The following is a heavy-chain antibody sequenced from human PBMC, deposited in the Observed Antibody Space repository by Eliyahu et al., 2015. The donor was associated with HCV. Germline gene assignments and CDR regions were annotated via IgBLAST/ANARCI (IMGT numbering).Heavy chain of an antibody. CDR3: AKGSSASRPYYFDY. Sequence: EVHLLEYGGGLQQPGGSLRLSCXASGFPFXSYAMSWVXQAPGKGLEWVXAITDTGGDTYIADSVKGRFTISRDNSKSTLYLQVNSLRAEDTAVYYCAKGSSASRPYYFDYWGQGTLVTVSS. CDR2: ITDTGGDT. J-gene: IGHJ4*02. V-gene: IGHV3-23*01. CDR1: GFPFXSYA. D-gene: IGHD2-21*01.